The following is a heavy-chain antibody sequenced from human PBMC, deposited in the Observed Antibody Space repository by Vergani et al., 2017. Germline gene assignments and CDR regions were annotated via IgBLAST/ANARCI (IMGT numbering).Heavy chain of an antibody. CDR3: ARDRCSGGSCYSESAANCGMDV. CDR2: INPNSGGT. J-gene: IGHJ6*02. D-gene: IGHD2-15*01. V-gene: IGHV1-2*02. Sequence: QVQLVQSGAEVKKPGASVKVSCKASGYTFTGYYMHWVRQAPGQGLEWMGWINPNSGGTNYAQKFRGRVTMTRDTSISTAYMELGRLRSDDTAVYFCARDRCSGGSCYSESAANCGMDVWGQGTTVTVSS. CDR1: GYTFTGYY.